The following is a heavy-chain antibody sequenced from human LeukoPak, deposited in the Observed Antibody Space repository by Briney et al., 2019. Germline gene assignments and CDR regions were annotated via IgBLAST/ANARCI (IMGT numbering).Heavy chain of an antibody. CDR1: GYTFTGYY. D-gene: IGHD6-13*01. V-gene: IGHV1-2*02. J-gene: IGHJ6*03. CDR3: ARVGQQLAPLGYYYYYMDV. Sequence: ASVKVSCKASGYTFTGYYMHWVRQPPGQGLAWMGWINPNSGGTNYAQKFQGRVTMTRDTSISTAYMELSRLRSDDTAVYYCARVGQQLAPLGYYYYYMDVWGKGTTVTVSS. CDR2: INPNSGGT.